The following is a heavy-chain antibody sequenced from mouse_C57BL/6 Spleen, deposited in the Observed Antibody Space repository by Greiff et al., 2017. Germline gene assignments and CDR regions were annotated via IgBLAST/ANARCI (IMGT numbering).Heavy chain of an antibody. J-gene: IGHJ2*01. CDR2: IYPSSGST. Sequence: VQLVESGAELARPGASVKLSCKASGYTFTSYGIRWVKQRTGQGLEWIGEIYPSSGSTYYNEKFKGKATLTADKSSSTAYMELRSLTSEDSAVXCCARCTTGGAPFDDWGKGTTLTVSS. CDR3: ARCTTGGAPFDD. V-gene: IGHV1-81*01. D-gene: IGHD2-14*01. CDR1: GYTFTSYG.